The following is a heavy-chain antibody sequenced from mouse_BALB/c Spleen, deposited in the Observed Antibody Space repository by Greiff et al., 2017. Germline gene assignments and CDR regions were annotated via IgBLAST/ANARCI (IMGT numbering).Heavy chain of an antibody. CDR1: GFTFSDYY. CDR3: SRGVEYDEVAY. D-gene: IGHD2-14*01. J-gene: IGHJ3*01. Sequence: EVMLVESGGGLVQPGGSLKLSCAASGFTFSDYYMYWVRQPPEKRLEWVATISDGGSYNYYPDSVKGRFTISRDNAKYNRYLQMSSLKSEDTAMYYCSRGVEYDEVAYWGQGTLVTVSA. V-gene: IGHV5-4*02. CDR2: ISDGGSYN.